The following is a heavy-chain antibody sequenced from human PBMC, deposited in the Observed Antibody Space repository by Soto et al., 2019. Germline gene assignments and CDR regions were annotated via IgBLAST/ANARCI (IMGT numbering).Heavy chain of an antibody. CDR3: ARSPGGYFDY. CDR2: IYYSGST. D-gene: IGHD3-16*01. CDR1: GGSISSYY. Sequence: SETLSLTCTVSGGSISSYYWSCIRQPPGKGMEWIGYIYYSGSTNYNPSLKSRVTISVDTSKNQFSLKLSSVTAADTAVYYCARSPGGYFDYWGQGTLVTVSS. J-gene: IGHJ4*02. V-gene: IGHV4-59*01.